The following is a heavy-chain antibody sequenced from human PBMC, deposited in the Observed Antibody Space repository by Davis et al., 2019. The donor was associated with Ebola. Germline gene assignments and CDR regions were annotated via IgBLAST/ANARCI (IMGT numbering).Heavy chain of an antibody. J-gene: IGHJ4*02. Sequence: GESLKISCQGSGYSFTSYWISWVRQMPGKGLEWMGRIDPSDSYTNYSPSFQGHVTISADKSISTAYLQWSSLKASDTAMYYCARHRPFGDYAIDYWGQGTLVTVSS. CDR3: ARHRPFGDYAIDY. V-gene: IGHV5-10-1*01. D-gene: IGHD4-17*01. CDR2: IDPSDSYT. CDR1: GYSFTSYW.